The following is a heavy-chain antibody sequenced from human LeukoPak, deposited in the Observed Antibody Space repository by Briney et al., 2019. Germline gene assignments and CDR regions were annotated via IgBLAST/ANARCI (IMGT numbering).Heavy chain of an antibody. CDR2: IVVGSGHT. V-gene: IGHV1-58*01. Sequence: SVKVSCKTSGFAFTTSAVQWVRQARGQRLEWIGWIVVGSGHTNYAQKFHERVTISTDTSTRTAYMELSSLRSEDTAVYFCAAESCYDGNGYAQWGQGTLVTVSS. CDR3: AAESCYDGNGYAQ. J-gene: IGHJ4*02. CDR1: GFAFTTSA. D-gene: IGHD3-22*01.